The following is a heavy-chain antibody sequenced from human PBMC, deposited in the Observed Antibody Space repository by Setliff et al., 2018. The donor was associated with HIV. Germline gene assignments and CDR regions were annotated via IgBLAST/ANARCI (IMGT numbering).Heavy chain of an antibody. CDR1: GFTFRSYA. CDR3: ARLGHCYGGGCNFDTFDV. CDR2: TSYDGSNK. J-gene: IGHJ3*01. V-gene: IGHV3-30*04. Sequence: PGGSLRLSCAASGFTFRSYAIHWVRQAPGKGLEWVAVTSYDGSNKYYADSVKGRFTISRDNAKNSLYLQMNSLSAEDTAVYYCARLGHCYGGGCNFDTFDVWGQGTMVTVSS. D-gene: IGHD2-15*01.